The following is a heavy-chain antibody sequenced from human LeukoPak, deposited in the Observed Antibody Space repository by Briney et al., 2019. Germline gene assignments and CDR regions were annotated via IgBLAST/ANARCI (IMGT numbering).Heavy chain of an antibody. CDR1: GFAFNTYS. D-gene: IGHD4/OR15-4a*01. CDR2: ISSTSLYK. CDR3: ASVAAGSTYGEYYPRPWYYDL. V-gene: IGHV3-21*01. Sequence: GGSLRLSCAASGFAFNTYSMNWVRQAPGKGPEWVSLISSTSLYKYYADSAKGRFTISRDNAKNSLYLQMNSLRAEDTAVYNCASVAAGSTYGEYYPRPWYYDLWGRGTLVTVSS. J-gene: IGHJ2*01.